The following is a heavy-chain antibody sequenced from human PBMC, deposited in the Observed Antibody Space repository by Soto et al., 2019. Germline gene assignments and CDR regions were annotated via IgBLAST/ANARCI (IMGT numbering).Heavy chain of an antibody. CDR3: THPAGVGDSYFDY. V-gene: IGHV2-5*05. Sequence: GVGVAWVRRSPGQGLEWLALIYWDGDDRYGPSLRNRVSISTDTSRNQVVLTMTDMAPSDTATYYCTHPAGVGDSYFDYWGQGILVTVSS. J-gene: IGHJ4*02. D-gene: IGHD1-26*01. CDR1: GVG. CDR2: IYWDGDD.